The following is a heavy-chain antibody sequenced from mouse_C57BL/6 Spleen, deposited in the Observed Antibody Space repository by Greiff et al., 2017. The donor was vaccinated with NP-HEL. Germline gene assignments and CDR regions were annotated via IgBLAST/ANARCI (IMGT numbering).Heavy chain of an antibody. Sequence: QVQLQQSGAELARPGASVKLSCKASGYTFTSYGISWVKQRTGQGLEWIGEIYPRSGNTYYNEKFKGKATLTADKSSSTAYMELRSLTSEDSAVYFCARGTAQAPAWFAYWGQGTLVTVSA. CDR1: GYTFTSYG. V-gene: IGHV1-81*01. CDR2: IYPRSGNT. CDR3: ARGTAQAPAWFAY. D-gene: IGHD3-2*02. J-gene: IGHJ3*01.